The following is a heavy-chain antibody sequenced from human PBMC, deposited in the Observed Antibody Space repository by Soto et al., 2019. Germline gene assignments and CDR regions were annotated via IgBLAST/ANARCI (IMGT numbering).Heavy chain of an antibody. D-gene: IGHD3-16*01. CDR3: ATASFIMITFGGARQDAFDI. CDR1: GYTLTELS. V-gene: IGHV1-24*01. J-gene: IGHJ3*02. CDR2: FDPEDGET. Sequence: GASVKVSCKVSGYTLTELSMHWVRQAPGIGLEWMGGFDPEDGETIYAQKFQGRVTMTEDTSTDTAYMELSSLRSEDTAVYYCATASFIMITFGGARQDAFDIWGQGTMVTVSS.